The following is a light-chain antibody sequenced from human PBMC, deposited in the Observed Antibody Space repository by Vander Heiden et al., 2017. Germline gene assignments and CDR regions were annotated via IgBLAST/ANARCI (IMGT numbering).Light chain of an antibody. CDR1: QSVSSSY. J-gene: IGKJ5*01. CDR3: QQYGSSPGIT. V-gene: IGKV3-20*01. Sequence: TVLTRFPATLPFSRGERATLSCRASQSVSSSYFAWYQQKPGQAPRLLIYGAASRGTCIPDRFSGSGSGTDFTLTISRLEHEDFAVYYCQQYGSSPGITFGQGTRLEIK. CDR2: GAA.